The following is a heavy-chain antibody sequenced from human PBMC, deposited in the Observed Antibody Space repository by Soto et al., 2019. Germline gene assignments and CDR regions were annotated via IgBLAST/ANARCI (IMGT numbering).Heavy chain of an antibody. Sequence: EVQLVESGGGLVQPGGSLRLSCAASGFTFSGSWMHWVSQAPGKGLVWVSRINGDGSGTSYADFVKGRFTISRDDAKNTLFLQMNCMRAEDTSVYYCARGIFGSGTANDYWGQGTLFTVSS. V-gene: IGHV3-74*01. CDR1: GFTFSGSW. D-gene: IGHD3-3*01. CDR3: ARGIFGSGTANDY. J-gene: IGHJ4*02. CDR2: INGDGSGT.